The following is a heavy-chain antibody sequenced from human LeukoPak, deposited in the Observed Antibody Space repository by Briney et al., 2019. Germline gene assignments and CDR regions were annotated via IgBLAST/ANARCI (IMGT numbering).Heavy chain of an antibody. Sequence: ASVKVSCKASGGTLSSYAISWVRQAPGQGLEWMGRIIPIFGTANYAQKFQGRVTITTDESTSTAYMELSTLRSEDTAVYHCARDSGSSWYRNGGYYCDYWGQGTLVTVSS. CDR3: ARDSGSSWYRNGGYYCDY. V-gene: IGHV1-69*05. D-gene: IGHD6-13*01. CDR1: GGTLSSYA. J-gene: IGHJ4*02. CDR2: IIPIFGTA.